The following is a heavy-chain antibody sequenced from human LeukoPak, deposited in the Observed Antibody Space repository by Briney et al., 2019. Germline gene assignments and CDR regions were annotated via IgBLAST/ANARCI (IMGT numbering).Heavy chain of an antibody. Sequence: GGSLRPSCAASGXTVSSNYMSWVRQAPGKGLEWVSVIYSGGSTYYADSVKGRFTISRDNSKNTLYLQMNSLRAEDTAVYYCARETTVTLDYWGQGTLVTVSS. V-gene: IGHV3-66*01. CDR2: IYSGGST. CDR1: GXTVSSNY. J-gene: IGHJ4*02. CDR3: ARETTVTLDY. D-gene: IGHD4-17*01.